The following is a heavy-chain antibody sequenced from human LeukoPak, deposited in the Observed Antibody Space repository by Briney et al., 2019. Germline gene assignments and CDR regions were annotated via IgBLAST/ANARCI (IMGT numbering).Heavy chain of an antibody. D-gene: IGHD3-10*01. J-gene: IGHJ4*02. Sequence: SDTLSLTCAVYGESFSGYYWTWIRQPPGKGLEWIGEINHSGSTNYNPSLKSRVTMSVDPSKNQFSLRLSSLTAADTAVYYCARAGWFGEFYGPLDYWGQGSLVTVSS. CDR3: ARAGWFGEFYGPLDY. V-gene: IGHV4-34*01. CDR2: INHSGST. CDR1: GESFSGYY.